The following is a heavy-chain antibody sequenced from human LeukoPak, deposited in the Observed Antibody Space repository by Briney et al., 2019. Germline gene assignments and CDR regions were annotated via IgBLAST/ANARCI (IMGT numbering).Heavy chain of an antibody. CDR2: ISGSGGST. CDR1: GFTYSSYA. Sequence: GGSLRLSCADSGFTYSSYAMRWVRQAPGKALEWVSAISGSGGSTYYADSVKGRFTISRDNSKNTLYLQMNSLRAEDTAVYYCAKARYGDYVAPVGGPFDYWGQGTLVTVSP. D-gene: IGHD4-17*01. J-gene: IGHJ4*02. V-gene: IGHV3-23*01. CDR3: AKARYGDYVAPVGGPFDY.